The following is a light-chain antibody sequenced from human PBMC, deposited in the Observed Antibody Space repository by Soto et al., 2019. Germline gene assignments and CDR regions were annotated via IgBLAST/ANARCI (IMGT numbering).Light chain of an antibody. Sequence: EIVLTQSPGTLSLSPGERATLSCRASQSVSSGYLAWYRQKPGQAPRLLIYDASTRANGIPDRFSGSGSGTDFTLTISRLEPEDFAVYYCQQYGSSPRTFGQGTKVDIK. V-gene: IGKV3-20*01. CDR3: QQYGSSPRT. CDR1: QSVSSGY. CDR2: DAS. J-gene: IGKJ1*01.